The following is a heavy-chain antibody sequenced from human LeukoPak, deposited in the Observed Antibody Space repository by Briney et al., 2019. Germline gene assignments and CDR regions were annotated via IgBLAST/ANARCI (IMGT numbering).Heavy chain of an antibody. D-gene: IGHD3-10*02. CDR3: AELGITMIGGV. CDR1: GFTFSSYW. Sequence: PGGSLRLSCAASGFTFSSYWMHWVRQAPGKGLLWVSRINSDGSSTIYADSVKGRFTISRDNAKNTLYLQMNSLRAEDTAVYYCAELGITMIGGVWGKGTTVTISS. J-gene: IGHJ6*04. V-gene: IGHV3-74*01. CDR2: INSDGSST.